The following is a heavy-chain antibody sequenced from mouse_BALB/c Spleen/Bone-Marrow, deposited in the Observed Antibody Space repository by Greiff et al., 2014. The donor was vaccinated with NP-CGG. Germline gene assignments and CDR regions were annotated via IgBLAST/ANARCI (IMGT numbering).Heavy chain of an antibody. CDR1: GYAFSSYW. CDR2: IYPGDGDT. Sequence: QVQLQQSGAELVRPGSSVKISCKASGYAFSSYWMNWVKQRPGQGLEWIGQIYPGDGDTNYNGKFKGKATLTADKSSSTAYMQLSSLTSEDSAVYFCAKAEGNYCAKDYWGQGTSVPVSS. CDR3: AKAEGNYCAKDY. D-gene: IGHD2-1*01. J-gene: IGHJ4*01. V-gene: IGHV1-80*01.